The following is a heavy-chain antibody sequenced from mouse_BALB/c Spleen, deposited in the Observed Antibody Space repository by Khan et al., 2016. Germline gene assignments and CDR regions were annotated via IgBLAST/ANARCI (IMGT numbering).Heavy chain of an antibody. CDR1: GYAFTNYL. CDR2: INPGSGGS. J-gene: IGHJ2*01. CDR3: ARKGFYGTYVYYFDY. V-gene: IGHV1-54*01. Sequence: QVQLKESGAELVRPGTSVKVSCKASGYAFTNYLIEWVKQRPGQGLEWIGVINPGSGGSNYNEKFKGKATLTADKSSSTAYMQLSSLTSDDSAVXFCARKGFYGTYVYYFDYWGQGTTLTVSS. D-gene: IGHD2-1*01.